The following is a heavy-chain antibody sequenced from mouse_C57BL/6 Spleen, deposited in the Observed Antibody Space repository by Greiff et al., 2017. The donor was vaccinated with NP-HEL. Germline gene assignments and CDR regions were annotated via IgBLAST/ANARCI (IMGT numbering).Heavy chain of an antibody. CDR3: ARSGYRNYLYAMDY. CDR1: GYTFTSYW. CDR2: IDPSDSET. Sequence: VQLQQPGAELVRPGSSVKLSCKASGYTFTSYWMHWVKQRPIQGLEWIGNIDPSDSETHYNQKFKDKATLTVDKSSSTAYMQLSSLTSEDSAVYYCARSGYRNYLYAMDYWGQGTSVTVSS. D-gene: IGHD2-10*02. V-gene: IGHV1-52*01. J-gene: IGHJ4*01.